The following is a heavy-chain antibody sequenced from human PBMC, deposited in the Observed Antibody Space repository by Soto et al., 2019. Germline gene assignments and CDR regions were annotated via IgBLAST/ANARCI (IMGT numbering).Heavy chain of an antibody. Sequence: EVQLLESGGGLVQPGGSLRLSCAASGFIFSSYAMSWVRQAPGKGLEWVSAMSGSGDSTYYADSVKGRFTISRDNSKNMLYLQMNSLPTEDTALYYCAKVRSTVVVAAANYWGQGTLVTVSS. D-gene: IGHD2-15*01. CDR3: AKVRSTVVVAAANY. J-gene: IGHJ4*02. CDR2: MSGSGDST. V-gene: IGHV3-23*01. CDR1: GFIFSSYA.